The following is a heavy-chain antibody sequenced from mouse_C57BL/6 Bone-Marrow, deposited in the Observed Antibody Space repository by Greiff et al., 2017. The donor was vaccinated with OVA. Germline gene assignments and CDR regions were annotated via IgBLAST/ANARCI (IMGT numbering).Heavy chain of an antibody. CDR2: IHPNSGST. J-gene: IGHJ1*03. V-gene: IGHV1-64*01. D-gene: IGHD1-1*01. CDR3: ARGGPITTVVAPRVWYFDV. CDR1: GYPFTSYW. Sequence: QVQLQQPGAELVKPGASVKLSCKASGYPFTSYWMHWVKQRPGQGLEWIGMIHPNSGSTNYNEKFKSKATLTVDKSSSTAYMQLSSLTSEDSAVYYGARGGPITTVVAPRVWYFDVWGTGTTVTVSS.